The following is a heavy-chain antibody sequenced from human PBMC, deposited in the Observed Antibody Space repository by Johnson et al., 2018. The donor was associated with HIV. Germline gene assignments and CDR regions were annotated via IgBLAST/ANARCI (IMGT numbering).Heavy chain of an antibody. CDR3: ARALTMFRAVEI. CDR2: IGSSGSTI. J-gene: IGHJ3*02. CDR1: GFTFSDYY. V-gene: IGHV3-11*01. Sequence: QVQLVESGGGLVKPGGSLRLSCAASGFTFSDYYMSWIRQAPGKGLEWVSYIGSSGSTIYYADSVKGRFTISRDNSKNTLRLQMNSLRVEDTAVYYWARALTMFRAVEIWGQGTMVTVSS. D-gene: IGHD3-10*02.